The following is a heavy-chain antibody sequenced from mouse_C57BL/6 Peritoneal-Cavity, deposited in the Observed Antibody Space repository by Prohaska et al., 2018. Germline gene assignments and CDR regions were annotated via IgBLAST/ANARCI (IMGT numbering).Heavy chain of an antibody. V-gene: IGHV1-59*01. Sequence: QVQLQQPGAELVRPGTSVKLSCKASGYTFTSYWMHWVKQRPGQGLEWIGVIDPSDSYTNYNQKFKGKATLTVDTSSSTAYMQLSRLTSENSAVYYCARGSTVDYWGQGTTLTVSS. D-gene: IGHD5-1*01. CDR2: IDPSDSYT. CDR3: ARGSTVDY. J-gene: IGHJ2*01. CDR1: GYTFTSYW.